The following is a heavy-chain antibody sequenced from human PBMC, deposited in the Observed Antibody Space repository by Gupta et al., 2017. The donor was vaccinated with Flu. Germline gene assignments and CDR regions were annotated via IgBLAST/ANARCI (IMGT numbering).Heavy chain of an antibody. Sequence: EVQLVESGGGLVQPGGSLRLSCAASGFTFSSYSMNWFRQAPGTGLEWVSYISSSSSTIYYADSVKGRFTISRDNAKNSLYLQMNSLRDEDTAVYYCAREEVVPAAIADYYYYGMDVWGQGTTVTVSS. CDR3: AREEVVPAAIADYYYYGMDV. CDR1: GFTFSSYS. J-gene: IGHJ6*02. CDR2: ISSSSSTI. V-gene: IGHV3-48*02. D-gene: IGHD2-2*02.